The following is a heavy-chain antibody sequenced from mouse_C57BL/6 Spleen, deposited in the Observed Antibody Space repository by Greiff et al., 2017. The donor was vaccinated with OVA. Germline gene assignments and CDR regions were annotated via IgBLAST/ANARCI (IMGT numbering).Heavy chain of an antibody. CDR3: ARYDYDESYFDY. CDR2: INPSTGGT. J-gene: IGHJ2*01. V-gene: IGHV1-42*01. D-gene: IGHD2-4*01. Sequence: VQLQQSGPELVKPGASVKISCKASGYSFTGYYMNWVKQSPEKSLEWIGEINPSTGGTTYNQKFKAKATLTVDKSSSTAYMQLKSLTSEDSAVYYCARYDYDESYFDYWGQGTTLTVSS. CDR1: GYSFTGYY.